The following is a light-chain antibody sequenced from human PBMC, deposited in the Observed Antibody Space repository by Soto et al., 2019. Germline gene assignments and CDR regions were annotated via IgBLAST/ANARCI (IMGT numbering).Light chain of an antibody. CDR3: QQYYSTPLT. Sequence: DIVMTQSPDSLAVSLGERATINCKSSQSVLYSSNNKNYLAWYQQKPGQPPKLLIYWASTRESGVPDRFSGSGSGTDCTLTLSSLQAEDVAVYSCQQYYSTPLTFGGGTKVEIK. V-gene: IGKV4-1*01. CDR1: QSVLYSSNNKNY. CDR2: WAS. J-gene: IGKJ4*01.